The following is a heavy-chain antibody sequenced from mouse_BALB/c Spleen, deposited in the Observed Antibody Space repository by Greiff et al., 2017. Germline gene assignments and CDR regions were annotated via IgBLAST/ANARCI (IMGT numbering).Heavy chain of an antibody. CDR2: IWAGGST. CDR3: ASYYYGSSGWYFDV. J-gene: IGHJ1*01. Sequence: QVQLQQSGPGLVAPSQSLSITCTVSGFSLTSYGVHWVRQPPGKGLEWLGVIWAGGSTNYNSALMSRLSISKDNSKSQVFLKMNSLQTDDTAMYYCASYYYGSSGWYFDVWGAGTTVTVSS. V-gene: IGHV2-9*02. CDR1: GFSLTSYG. D-gene: IGHD1-1*01.